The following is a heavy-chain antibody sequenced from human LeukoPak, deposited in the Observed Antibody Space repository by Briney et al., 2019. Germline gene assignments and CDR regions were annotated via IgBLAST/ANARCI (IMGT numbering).Heavy chain of an antibody. CDR3: ASRHCSGGDCYFAGADPFDH. J-gene: IGHJ4*02. CDR1: GFTVSSTY. Sequence: GGSLRLSCAASGFTVSSTYMSWVRQAPGKGLEWVSVIYKDGKIYYVDSVKGRFTISRDTSKNTLYLQMNSLRVEDTAVYYCASRHCSGGDCYFAGADPFDHWGQGTLVTVSS. CDR2: IYKDGKI. D-gene: IGHD2-21*01. V-gene: IGHV3-53*01.